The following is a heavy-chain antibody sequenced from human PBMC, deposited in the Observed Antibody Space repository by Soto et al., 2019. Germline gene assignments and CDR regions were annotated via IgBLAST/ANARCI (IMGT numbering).Heavy chain of an antibody. CDR2: IYYSGST. Sequence: SETLSLTCTVSGGSISSYYWSWIRQPPGKGLEWIGYIYYSGSTNYNPSHKSRVTISVDTSKNQFFLKLSSVTAADTAVYYCARLYYYYYMDVWGKGTTVTVSS. V-gene: IGHV4-59*08. CDR1: GGSISSYY. CDR3: ARLYYYYYMDV. J-gene: IGHJ6*03.